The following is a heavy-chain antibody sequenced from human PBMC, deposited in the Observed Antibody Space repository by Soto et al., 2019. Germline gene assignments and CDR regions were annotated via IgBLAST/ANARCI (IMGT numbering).Heavy chain of an antibody. Sequence: GGSLRLSCAAFGLTVSGKKYVAWVRQAPGKGLEWVSALYDVDGTYYADSVKGRFTTSRDSSKTTVYLQMNGLRPDDTAVYYCASWHEREHAYDVWGQGTTVTVSS. J-gene: IGHJ3*01. V-gene: IGHV3-53*01. CDR2: LYDVDGT. CDR1: GLTVSGKKY. CDR3: ASWHEREHAYDV. D-gene: IGHD1-1*01.